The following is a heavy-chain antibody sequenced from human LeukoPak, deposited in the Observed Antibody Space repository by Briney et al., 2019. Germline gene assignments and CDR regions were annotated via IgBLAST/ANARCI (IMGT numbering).Heavy chain of an antibody. CDR2: IYYSGST. D-gene: IGHD6-13*01. V-gene: IGHV4-59*01. Sequence: TSETLSLTCTVSGGSINSYYWSWIRQPPGKGLEWIGYIYYSGSTNYNPSLKSRVAISVDTSKNQFSLRLSSVTAADTAVYYCARVTGYMTEDYFDCWGQGTLITVSS. CDR1: GGSINSYY. CDR3: ARVTGYMTEDYFDC. J-gene: IGHJ4*02.